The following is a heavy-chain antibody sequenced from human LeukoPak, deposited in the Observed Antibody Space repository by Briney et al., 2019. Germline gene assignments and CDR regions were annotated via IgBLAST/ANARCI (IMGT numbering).Heavy chain of an antibody. J-gene: IGHJ4*02. Sequence: PGGSLRLSCAASGFTFSGYWMHWVRQVPGKGLVWVSRIHGDGTITNYEDSVKGRFTIYRDNARNTVYLQMHSLRAEETAIYYCARNFVGSSTSDFDSWGQGTQVTVPS. CDR3: ARNFVGSSTSDFDS. CDR1: GFTFSGYW. CDR2: IHGDGTIT. V-gene: IGHV3-74*01. D-gene: IGHD2-2*01.